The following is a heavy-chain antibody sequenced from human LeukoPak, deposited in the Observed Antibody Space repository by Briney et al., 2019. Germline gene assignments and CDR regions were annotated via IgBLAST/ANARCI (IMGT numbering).Heavy chain of an antibody. CDR1: GFTVSSNY. CDR2: IYSGGST. Sequence: GGSLRLSCAASGFTVSSNYMSWVRQAPGKGLEWVSVIYSGGSTYYADSVKGRFTISRDNSKNTLYLQMNSLRAEDMAVYYCARAVFGVVIILSYWGQGTLVTVSS. CDR3: ARAVFGVVIILSY. D-gene: IGHD3-3*01. J-gene: IGHJ4*02. V-gene: IGHV3-66*02.